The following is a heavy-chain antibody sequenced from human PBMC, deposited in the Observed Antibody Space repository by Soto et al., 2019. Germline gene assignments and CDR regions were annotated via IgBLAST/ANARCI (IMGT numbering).Heavy chain of an antibody. Sequence: QVQLVESGGGLVKPGGSLRLSCAASGFTFSDYYMSWIRQAPGKGLEWVSYISSSGSTMYYADSVKGRFTISRDNAKNSLYVRMSSLRAEDTAVYYCARGRLDTYGYDGAFDIWGQGTMVTVSS. D-gene: IGHD5-18*01. CDR2: ISSSGSTM. J-gene: IGHJ3*02. CDR3: ARGRLDTYGYDGAFDI. V-gene: IGHV3-11*01. CDR1: GFTFSDYY.